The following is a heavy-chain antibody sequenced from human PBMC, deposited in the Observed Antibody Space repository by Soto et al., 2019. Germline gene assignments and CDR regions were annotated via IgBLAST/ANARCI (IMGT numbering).Heavy chain of an antibody. J-gene: IGHJ5*02. V-gene: IGHV1-69*13. CDR1: GGTFSSYA. CDR3: ARDLDPYCSGGSCYLWFDP. D-gene: IGHD2-15*01. CDR2: IIPIFGTA. Sequence: ASVKVSCKASGGTFSSYAISWVRQAPGQGLEWMGGIIPIFGTANYAQKFQGRVTITADESTSTAYMELSSLRSEDTAVYYCARDLDPYCSGGSCYLWFDPWGQGTLVTVSS.